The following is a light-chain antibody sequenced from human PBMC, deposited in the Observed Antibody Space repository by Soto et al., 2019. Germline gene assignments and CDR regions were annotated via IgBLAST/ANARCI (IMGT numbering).Light chain of an antibody. CDR1: QSISSY. Sequence: DIQMTQSPSSLSASVGDRVTITCRASQSISSYLNGYQQKPGKAPRLLIYAASSLQSGVPSRFSGRGSGTDFTLTISSLQPEDFATYYCQHSYSTPVAFGQGTKVEIK. CDR3: QHSYSTPVA. J-gene: IGKJ1*01. CDR2: AAS. V-gene: IGKV1-39*01.